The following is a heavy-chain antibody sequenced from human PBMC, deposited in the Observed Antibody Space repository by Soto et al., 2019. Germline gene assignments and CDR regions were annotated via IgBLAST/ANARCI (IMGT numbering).Heavy chain of an antibody. CDR1: GFIFIDYY. CDR2: ISSTGNYI. CDR3: ARGKSSGWYGEAFDI. Sequence: QVQLVESGGGLVKPGGSLRLSCATSGFIFIDYYMAWIRQAPGKGLEWVSYISSTGNYINYADSVRGRFTISRDNTKHSLYLQMNSLRAEDTAVYYCARGKSSGWYGEAFDIWGRGTMVTVSS. J-gene: IGHJ3*02. D-gene: IGHD6-19*01. V-gene: IGHV3-11*05.